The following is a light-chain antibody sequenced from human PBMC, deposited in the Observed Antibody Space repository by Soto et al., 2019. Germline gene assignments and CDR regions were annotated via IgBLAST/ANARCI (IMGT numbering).Light chain of an antibody. J-gene: IGLJ2*01. Sequence: QSVLTQPPSASATPGQEVTMSCSGGGSIIGNYPVNWYQQLPGTAPKLLIYKDNERPSGVPDRFSGSKSGTSASLVISALLSEDEADYFCATWDARLDGPIFGGGTKVTVL. CDR3: ATWDARLDGPI. V-gene: IGLV1-44*01. CDR2: KDN. CDR1: GSIIGNYP.